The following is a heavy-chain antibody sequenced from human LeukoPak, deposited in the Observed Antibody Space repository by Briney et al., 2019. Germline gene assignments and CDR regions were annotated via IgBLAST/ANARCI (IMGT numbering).Heavy chain of an antibody. CDR2: IIPIFGTA. CDR3: ARGFQQLFGNWFDP. J-gene: IGHJ5*02. CDR1: GGTFSSYA. Sequence: ASVKVSCKASGGTFSSYAISWVRQAPGQGLEWMGRIIPIFGTANYAQKFQGRVTITTDESTSTAYMELSSLRSEDTAVYYCARGFQQLFGNWFDPWGQGTLVTVSS. V-gene: IGHV1-69*05. D-gene: IGHD6-13*01.